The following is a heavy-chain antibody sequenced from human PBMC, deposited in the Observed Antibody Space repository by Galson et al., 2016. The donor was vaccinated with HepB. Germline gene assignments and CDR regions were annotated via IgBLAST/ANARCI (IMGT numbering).Heavy chain of an antibody. D-gene: IGHD3-10*01. CDR1: GFSVIYNS. Sequence: SLRLSCAVSGFSVIYNSMNWVRQAPGKGLEWVSVIYPGGGTKYADSVKDRFTLSTDNSKNTLYLRMNFLRAEDTAVYFCARDPPGSTMGDAFDIWGQGTMVTVSS. CDR3: ARDPPGSTMGDAFDI. V-gene: IGHV3-66*01. CDR2: IYPGGGT. J-gene: IGHJ3*02.